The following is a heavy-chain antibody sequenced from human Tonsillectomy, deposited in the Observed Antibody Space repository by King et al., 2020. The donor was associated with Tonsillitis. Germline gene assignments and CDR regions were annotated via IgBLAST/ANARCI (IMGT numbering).Heavy chain of an antibody. CDR3: AREHDYSFDY. CDR2: IYYSGGT. CDR1: GGSISSYY. V-gene: IGHV4-59*01. J-gene: IGHJ4*02. Sequence: VQLQESGPGLVKPSETLSLTCTVSGGSISSYYWSWFRQPPGKGLEWIGYIYYSGGTNYNPSLKSRVTISVDTSKNHFSLRLNSVTAADTAVYYCAREHDYSFDYWGQGTLVTVSS. D-gene: IGHD4-11*01.